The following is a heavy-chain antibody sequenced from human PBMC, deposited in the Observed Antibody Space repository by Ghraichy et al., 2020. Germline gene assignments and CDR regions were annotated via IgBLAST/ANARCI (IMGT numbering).Heavy chain of an antibody. CDR2: IYYSGST. J-gene: IGHJ3*02. CDR1: GGSISSSSYY. D-gene: IGHD2-2*01. CDR3: ARDPCVYCSSTSYHAFDI. Sequence: SETLSLTCTVSGGSISSSSYYWGWIRQPPGKGLEWIGSIYYSGSTYYNPSLKSRVTISVDTSKNQFSLKLSSVTAADTAVYYCARDPCVYCSSTSYHAFDIWGQGTMVTVSS. V-gene: IGHV4-39*07.